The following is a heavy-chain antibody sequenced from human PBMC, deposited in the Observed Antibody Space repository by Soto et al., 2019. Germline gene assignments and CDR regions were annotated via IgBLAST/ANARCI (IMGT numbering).Heavy chain of an antibody. V-gene: IGHV4-38-2*01. D-gene: IGHD2-2*01. Sequence: PSETLSLTCAVSDFSISSGHYWGWIRQPPGKGLEWIGGIYHSGTTYNNPSLKSRVTMSVDTSKNQFSLKLSSVTAADTAVYYCARWRNDCSSTSCYHFDYWGQGTLVTVSS. CDR3: ARWRNDCSSTSCYHFDY. CDR1: DFSISSGHY. CDR2: IYHSGTT. J-gene: IGHJ4*02.